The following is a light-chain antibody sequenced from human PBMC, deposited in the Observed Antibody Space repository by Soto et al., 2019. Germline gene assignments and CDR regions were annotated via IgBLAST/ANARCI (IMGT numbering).Light chain of an antibody. CDR1: QSVSSSY. CDR3: SSPFA. J-gene: IGKJ3*01. V-gene: IGKV3-20*01. CDR2: GAS. Sequence: EVVLTQSPGTLSLAPGERATLSCRASQSVSSSYLAWYQQKPGQAPRLLIYGASSRATGIPDRFSGSGSGTDFTLTISRLEPEDFAVYYCSSPFACGPGTKVDIK.